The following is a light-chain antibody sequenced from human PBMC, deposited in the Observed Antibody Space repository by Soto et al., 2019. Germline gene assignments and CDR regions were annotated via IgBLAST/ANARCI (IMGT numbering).Light chain of an antibody. CDR3: QQYNNWPRWA. Sequence: EIVMTQSPATLSVSPGERATLSCRASQSVSNNLAWYPQQHGHAPRLLFYGASTRATGIPARFSGSGSWPEFTLTISSLHSEDFSVYFCQQYNNWPRWAFGQGIKGDIK. J-gene: IGKJ1*01. CDR1: QSVSNN. V-gene: IGKV3-15*01. CDR2: GAS.